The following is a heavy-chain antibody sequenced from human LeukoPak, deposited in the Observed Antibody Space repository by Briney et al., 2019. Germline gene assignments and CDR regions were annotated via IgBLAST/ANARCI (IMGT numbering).Heavy chain of an antibody. J-gene: IGHJ3*02. V-gene: IGHV1-46*01. CDR2: INPGGDNT. CDR1: GYTFTKYY. Sequence: ASVKVSCKASGYTFTKYYIHWVRQAPGQGLEWMGLINPGGDNTNYAQNFQGRATMTRDTSTSTVYMELSSLRSEDTAIYYCARIRDGYNDAYDIWGQGTMVTVSS. D-gene: IGHD5-24*01. CDR3: ARIRDGYNDAYDI.